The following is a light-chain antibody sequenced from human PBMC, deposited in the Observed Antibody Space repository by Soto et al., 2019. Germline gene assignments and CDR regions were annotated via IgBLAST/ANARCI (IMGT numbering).Light chain of an antibody. J-gene: IGLJ1*01. V-gene: IGLV2-14*03. Sequence: QSALTQPASVSVSPGQSITISCTGTSRDVGGYNNVSWYQQHPGKSPKFMTYDVSSPPSGGSNCFSGSTSGNTASLTISGLQAEDEADYYCCSYTTSNTRQIVFGTGTKVTVL. CDR1: SRDVGGYNN. CDR3: CSYTTSNTRQIV. CDR2: DVS.